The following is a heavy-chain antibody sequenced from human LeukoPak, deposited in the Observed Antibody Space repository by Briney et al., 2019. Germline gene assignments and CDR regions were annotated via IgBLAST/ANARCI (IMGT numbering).Heavy chain of an antibody. CDR2: ISYGGSNK. CDR3: AKNQLRYFDWLLYLFDY. V-gene: IGHV3-30*18. Sequence: GGSLRLSCAASGFTFSSYGMHWVRQAPGKGLEWVAVISYGGSNKYYADSVKGRFTISRDNSKNTLYLQMNSLRAEDTAVYYCAKNQLRYFDWLLYLFDYWGQGTLVTVSS. CDR1: GFTFSSYG. J-gene: IGHJ4*02. D-gene: IGHD3-9*01.